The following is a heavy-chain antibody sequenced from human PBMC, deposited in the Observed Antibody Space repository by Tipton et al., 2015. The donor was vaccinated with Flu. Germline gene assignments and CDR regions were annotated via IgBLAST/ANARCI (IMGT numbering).Heavy chain of an antibody. Sequence: TLSLTCTVSGGSIGSFYWNWIRQPPGKGLEWIGSIYHSGSTYYNPSLKSRVTISVDTSKNQFSLKLSSVTAADTAVYYCARDSFTVTDYYYGMDVWGQGTTVTVSS. J-gene: IGHJ6*02. CDR3: ARDSFTVTDYYYGMDV. V-gene: IGHV4-59*12. D-gene: IGHD4-17*01. CDR2: IYHSGST. CDR1: GGSIGSFY.